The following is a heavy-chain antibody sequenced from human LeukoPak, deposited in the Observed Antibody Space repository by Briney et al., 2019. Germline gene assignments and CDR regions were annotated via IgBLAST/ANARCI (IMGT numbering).Heavy chain of an antibody. Sequence: ASVKVSCKASGYTFTGYYMHWVRQAPGQGLEWMGWINPNSGGTNCAQKFQGRVTMTRDTPISTAYMELSRLRSDDSAVYYCATDRNYYDNSGYLYWGQGTLVTASS. CDR2: INPNSGGT. V-gene: IGHV1-2*02. D-gene: IGHD3-22*01. CDR1: GYTFTGYY. CDR3: ATDRNYYDNSGYLY. J-gene: IGHJ4*02.